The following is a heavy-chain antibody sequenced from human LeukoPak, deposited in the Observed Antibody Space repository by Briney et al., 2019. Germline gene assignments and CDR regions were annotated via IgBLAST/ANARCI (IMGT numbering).Heavy chain of an antibody. V-gene: IGHV3-23*01. CDR2: ISGSGGNT. J-gene: IGHJ4*02. CDR1: GFTFSSYA. D-gene: IGHD4-17*01. CDR3: AKIPAVTGLAHFDY. Sequence: GGSLRLSCAASGFTFSSYAMSWVRQAPGKGLEWVSAISGSGGNTYYADSVKGRFTISRDNSKNTLYLQMNSLRGEDMAIYYCAKIPAVTGLAHFDYWGQGTLVTVSS.